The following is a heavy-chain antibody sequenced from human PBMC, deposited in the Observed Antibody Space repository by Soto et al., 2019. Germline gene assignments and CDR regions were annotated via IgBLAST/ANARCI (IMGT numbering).Heavy chain of an antibody. CDR2: ISSVST. J-gene: IGHJ6*02. CDR3: AIQGSSIAARRGPYYYYGMDV. V-gene: IGHV3-23*01. CDR1: GLTFSTSA. D-gene: IGHD6-6*01. Sequence: GGSLRLSCAASGLTFSTSAMSWVRQAPGKGLEWVSAISSVSTYYADSVKGRFTISRDNAKNSLYLQMNSLRAEDTALYYCAIQGSSIAARRGPYYYYGMDVWGQGTTVTVSS.